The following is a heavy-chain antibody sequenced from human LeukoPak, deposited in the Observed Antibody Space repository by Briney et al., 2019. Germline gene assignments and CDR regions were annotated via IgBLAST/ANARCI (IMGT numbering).Heavy chain of an antibody. CDR2: INCNSGGT. CDR3: VRDGVVRGVIIY. CDR1: GYTFTAHY. V-gene: IGHV1-2*02. D-gene: IGHD3-10*01. J-gene: IGHJ4*02. Sequence: ASVRVSCKASGYTFTAHYMHWVRQAPGQGPEWMGWINCNSGGTNYAQRFQGRVTMTRDTSTSTAYVELNRLNSDDTAVYYCVRDGVVRGVIIYWGQGTLVTVSS.